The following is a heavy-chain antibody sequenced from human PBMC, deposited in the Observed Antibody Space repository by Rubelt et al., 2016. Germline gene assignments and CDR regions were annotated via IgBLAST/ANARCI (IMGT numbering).Heavy chain of an antibody. V-gene: IGHV3-73*01. CDR3: TTQNDYGDY. J-gene: IGHJ4*02. Sequence: EVQLVESGGGLVQPGGSLKLSCAASGFIFSGSAMHWVRQASGKGLEWVGRIRSKANSYATAYAASVKGRFTISRDDSKNTAYLQMNSLKTEDTAVYYCTTQNDYGDYWGQGTLVTVSS. CDR2: IRSKANSYAT. CDR1: GFIFSGSA.